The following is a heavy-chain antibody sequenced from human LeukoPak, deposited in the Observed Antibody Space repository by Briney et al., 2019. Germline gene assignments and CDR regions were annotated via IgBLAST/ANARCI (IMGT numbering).Heavy chain of an antibody. D-gene: IGHD3-10*01. Sequence: SEALSLTCTVSGGSISSYYWSWIRQPPGKGLEWIGYIYYSGSTNYNPSLQSRVTISVDTSKKQFSLKLSSVTAADTAVYYCARTAPGYYGMDVWGKGTTVTVSS. CDR3: ARTAPGYYGMDV. V-gene: IGHV4-59*01. CDR2: IYYSGST. CDR1: GGSISSYY. J-gene: IGHJ6*04.